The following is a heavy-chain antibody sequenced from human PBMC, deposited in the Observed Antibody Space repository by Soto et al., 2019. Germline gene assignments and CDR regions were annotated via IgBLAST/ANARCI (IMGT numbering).Heavy chain of an antibody. CDR1: GFTFSSYA. Sequence: QVQLVESGGGVVQPGRSLRLSCAASGFTFSSYAMHWVRQAPGKGLEWVAVISYDGSNKYYADSVKGRFTISRDNSKNTLYLQMNSLRAEDTAVYYCAREWIRGYYFDYWGQRTLVTVSS. J-gene: IGHJ4*02. CDR2: ISYDGSNK. D-gene: IGHD5-18*01. CDR3: AREWIRGYYFDY. V-gene: IGHV3-30-3*01.